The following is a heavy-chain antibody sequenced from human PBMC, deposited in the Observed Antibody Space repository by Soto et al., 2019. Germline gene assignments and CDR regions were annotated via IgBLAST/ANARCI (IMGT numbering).Heavy chain of an antibody. CDR2: IYPGDSDI. J-gene: IGHJ4*02. CDR1: GSSFTSYW. V-gene: IGHV5-51*01. D-gene: IGHD3-3*01. CDR3: TTGRWSGYCDY. Sequence: GESLKISCEGSGSSFTSYWIGWVRQVPGKGLEWMGIIYPGDSDIRYNPSFQGQVTISVDRSISTTYLRWSSLKASDTAMYYCTTGRWSGYCDYWGQGTLVTVSS.